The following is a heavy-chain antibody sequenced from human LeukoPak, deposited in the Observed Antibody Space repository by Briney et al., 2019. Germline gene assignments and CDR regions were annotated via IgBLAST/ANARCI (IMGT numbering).Heavy chain of an antibody. CDR3: ARDKYYGSGSYPFDY. J-gene: IGHJ4*02. D-gene: IGHD3-10*01. CDR1: EFSVGSNY. V-gene: IGHV3-66*01. CDR2: IYSGGST. Sequence: GGSLRLSCAASEFSVGSNYMTWVRQAPGKGLEWVSVIYSGGSTYYADSVKGRFTISRDNSKNTLYLQMNSLRAEDTAVYYCARDKYYGSGSYPFDYWGQGTLVTVSS.